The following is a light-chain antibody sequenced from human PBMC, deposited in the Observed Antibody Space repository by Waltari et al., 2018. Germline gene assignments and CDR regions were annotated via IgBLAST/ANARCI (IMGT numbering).Light chain of an antibody. Sequence: QSALTQPASVSGSPGQSITISCTGTSSDVGGYEYVSWFQQHPGKAPKVMIYGVSNRPSGVSDRFSASKSRVTASLTISGLQAEDEADYYCSSYTSSNTFVFGTGTKVTVL. J-gene: IGLJ1*01. V-gene: IGLV2-14*01. CDR1: SSDVGGYEY. CDR2: GVS. CDR3: SSYTSSNTFV.